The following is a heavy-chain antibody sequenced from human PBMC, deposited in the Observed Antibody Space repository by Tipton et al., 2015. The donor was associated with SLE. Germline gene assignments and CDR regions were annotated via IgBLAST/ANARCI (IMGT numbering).Heavy chain of an antibody. J-gene: IGHJ4*02. V-gene: IGHV4-38-2*01. CDR3: ARKGPVLLGYFDS. Sequence: TLSLTCAVSGYSISSGYYWGWIRQPPGKGLEWIGNIYQGVTTYYNPSLKSRVTISLDKSKNHFSLKLSSVTAADTAGYYCARKGPVLLGYFDSWGQGKLVTVSS. CDR2: IYQGVTT. CDR1: GYSISSGYY. D-gene: IGHD3-16*01.